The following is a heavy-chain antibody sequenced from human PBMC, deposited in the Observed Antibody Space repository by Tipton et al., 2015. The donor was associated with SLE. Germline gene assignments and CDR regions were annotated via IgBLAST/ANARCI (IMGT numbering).Heavy chain of an antibody. CDR2: INHSGST. D-gene: IGHD6-19*01. Sequence: TLSLTCAVYGGSFSGYYWSWIRQPPGKGLEWIGEINHSGSTNYNPSPKSRVTISVDTSKNQFSLKLSSVTAADTAVYYCAREGFAAVAGTKNGFDIWGQGTMVTVSS. CDR1: GGSFSGYY. J-gene: IGHJ3*02. V-gene: IGHV4-34*01. CDR3: AREGFAAVAGTKNGFDI.